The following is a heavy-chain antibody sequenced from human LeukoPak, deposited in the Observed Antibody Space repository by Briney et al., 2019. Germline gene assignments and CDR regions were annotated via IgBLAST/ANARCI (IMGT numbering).Heavy chain of an antibody. J-gene: IGHJ6*02. Sequence: PSETLSLTCTVSGGSISSYYWSWIRQPPGKGLEWIGYIYYSGSTNYNPSLKSRVTISVDTSKNQFSLKLSSVTAADTAVYYCAREPYSAYGMDVWGQGTTVTVSS. V-gene: IGHV4-59*01. CDR2: IYYSGST. CDR1: GGSISSYY. D-gene: IGHD6-13*01. CDR3: AREPYSAYGMDV.